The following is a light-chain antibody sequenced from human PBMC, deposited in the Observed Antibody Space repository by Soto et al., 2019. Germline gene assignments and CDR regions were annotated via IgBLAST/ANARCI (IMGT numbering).Light chain of an antibody. Sequence: IVMTQSPVSLPATPGEPASISCGSRQSLLDSDDGITYLDGYLQKPGQSRQVGIYTVSNRASGGPVRFSGSGSSTEFTLQISGLGALDVGAYYCMQRKRLPMTLGGGTKVEIK. CDR3: MQRKRLPMT. CDR2: TVS. CDR1: QSLLDSDDGITY. V-gene: IGKV2-40*01. J-gene: IGKJ4*01.